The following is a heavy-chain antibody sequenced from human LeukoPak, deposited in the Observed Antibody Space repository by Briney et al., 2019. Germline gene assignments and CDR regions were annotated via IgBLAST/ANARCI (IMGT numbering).Heavy chain of an antibody. D-gene: IGHD3-22*01. V-gene: IGHV1-69*13. CDR2: IIPIFGTA. CDR3: ARGYYYDSSGYSGFDY. J-gene: IGHJ4*02. CDR1: GGTFSSYG. Sequence: SVKVSCKASGGTFSSYGISWVRQAPGQGLEWMGGIIPIFGTANYAQKFQGRVAITADESTSTAYMELSSLRSEDTAVYYCARGYYYDSSGYSGFDYWGQGTLVTVSS.